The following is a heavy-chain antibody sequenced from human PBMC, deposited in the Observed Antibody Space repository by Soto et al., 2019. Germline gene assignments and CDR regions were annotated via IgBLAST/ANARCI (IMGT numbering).Heavy chain of an antibody. CDR1: GASITSHY. J-gene: IGHJ6*02. D-gene: IGHD5-18*01. Sequence: SETMSLTCSVSGASITSHYWNWIRQSAGEGLQWIGRVYARGATNYNPSLKSRVTISGDTSKNQFSLKLTSVTSADTAVYYCARSSGYDFFYYGMDVWGHGTTVTVSS. V-gene: IGHV4-59*10. CDR2: VYARGAT. CDR3: ARSSGYDFFYYGMDV.